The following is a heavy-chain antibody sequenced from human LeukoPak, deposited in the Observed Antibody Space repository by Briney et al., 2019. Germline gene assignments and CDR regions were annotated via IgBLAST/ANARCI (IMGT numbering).Heavy chain of an antibody. CDR3: AKDKGDSGSYYDY. CDR1: GFTFSSYG. J-gene: IGHJ4*02. CDR2: ISYDGSNK. V-gene: IGHV3-30*18. Sequence: PGGSLRLSCAASGFTFSSYGMHWVRQAPGKGLEWVAVISYDGSNKYYADSVKGRFTISRDNSKNTLYLQMNSLRAEDTAVYYCAKDKGDSGSYYDYWGQGTLVTVSS. D-gene: IGHD1-26*01.